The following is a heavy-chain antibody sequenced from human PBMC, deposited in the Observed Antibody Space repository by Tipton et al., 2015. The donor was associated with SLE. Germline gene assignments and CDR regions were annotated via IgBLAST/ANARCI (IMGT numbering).Heavy chain of an antibody. J-gene: IGHJ3*02. CDR3: ARVTDSVRCSGASCFSGAFDI. CDR2: IYHSGST. V-gene: IGHV4-30-2*01. Sequence: LRLSCAVSGGSISSGGYSWSWIRQPPGKGLEWIGYIYHSGSTYYNPSLKSRVTISVDTSKNQFSLKLSSVTAADTAVYYCARVTDSVRCSGASCFSGAFDIWGQGTMVTVSS. CDR1: GGSISSGGYS. D-gene: IGHD2-15*01.